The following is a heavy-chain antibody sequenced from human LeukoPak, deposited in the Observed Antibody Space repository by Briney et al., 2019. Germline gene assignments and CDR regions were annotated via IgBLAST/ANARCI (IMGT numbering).Heavy chain of an antibody. D-gene: IGHD2-15*01. CDR3: ARDTYCSGGRCYSRVGY. V-gene: IGHV7-4-1*02. CDR2: INTNTGNP. J-gene: IGHJ4*02. CDR1: GYTFTNYP. Sequence: ASVKVSCKASGYTFTNYPMNWVRQAPGQGLEGMGWINTNTGNPTYAQGFTERFVFSWDTSVNTAYLQINSLKPEDTAVYFCARDTYCSGGRCYSRVGYWGQGTVVTVSS.